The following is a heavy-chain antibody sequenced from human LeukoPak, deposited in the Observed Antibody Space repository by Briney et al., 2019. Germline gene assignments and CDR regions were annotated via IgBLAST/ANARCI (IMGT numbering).Heavy chain of an antibody. CDR2: MYYSGST. V-gene: IGHV4-59*08. D-gene: IGHD5-18*01. CDR1: GGSISSYY. J-gene: IGHJ4*02. CDR3: ARFGYSYGWVFDY. Sequence: PSDTLSLTCTVSGGSISSYYWSWIRKPPGEALEWIGHMYYSGSTNYNPSLRSRVTISVDTSKNQFSLKVTSVTAADTAVYYCARFGYSYGWVFDYWGQGTLVTVSS.